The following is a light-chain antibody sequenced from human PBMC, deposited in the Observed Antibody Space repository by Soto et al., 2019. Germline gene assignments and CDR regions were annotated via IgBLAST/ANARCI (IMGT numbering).Light chain of an antibody. Sequence: DIQMTQSPSSLSASVGDTVTITCRSSQDVGRWLSWYQQKPGKAPKILIFAASSLQSGVPSRFSGSGSGTDFTLTITSLQSEDFATYYCQHDTSFPVTSGQATRLEIK. CDR3: QHDTSFPVT. CDR1: QDVGRW. J-gene: IGKJ5*01. CDR2: AAS. V-gene: IGKV1D-12*01.